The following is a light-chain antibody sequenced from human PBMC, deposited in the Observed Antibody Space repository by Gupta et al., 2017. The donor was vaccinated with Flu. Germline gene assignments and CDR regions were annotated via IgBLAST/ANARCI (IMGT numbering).Light chain of an antibody. CDR3: CSYAGSYTVV. CDR2: DVS. Sequence: QSPLTQPRSVSGSPGQSVTISCTGTSSDVGGYNYVSWYQQHPGKAPKLMISDVSKRPSGVPDRFSGSKSGNTASLTISGLQAVDEADYYCCSYAGSYTVVFGGGTKLTVL. CDR1: SSDVGGYNY. J-gene: IGLJ2*01. V-gene: IGLV2-11*01.